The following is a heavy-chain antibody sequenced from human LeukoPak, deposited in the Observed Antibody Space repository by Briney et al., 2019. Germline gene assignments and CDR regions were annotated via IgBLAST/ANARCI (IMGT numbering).Heavy chain of an antibody. CDR2: IHSSGST. Sequence: PSETLFLTCTAPCCSTGTTNYFWGWIRQPPRKGLEWIASIHSSGSTHYNPSLKSRVTICIDTSRNQFSLRLSSVTAPDPAVYYCARRRYNSDVDYWGQGILVNGSS. V-gene: IGHV4-39*01. J-gene: IGHJ4*02. D-gene: IGHD1-1*01. CDR1: CCSTGTTNYF. CDR3: ARRRYNSDVDY.